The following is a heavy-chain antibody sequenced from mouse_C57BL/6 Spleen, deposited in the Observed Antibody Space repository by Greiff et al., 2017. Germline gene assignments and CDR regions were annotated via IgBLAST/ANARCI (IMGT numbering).Heavy chain of an antibody. CDR2: ISSGGDFF. D-gene: IGHD1-1*01. CDR1: GFTFSRYA. V-gene: IGHV5-9-1*02. CDR3: TRGGDYDGSSYDYFDY. J-gene: IGHJ2*01. Sequence: EVMLVESGEGLVKPGGSLKLSCAASGFTFSRYAMSWVRQTPETGLEWVAYISSGGDFFSYAYTVKGRFTISRDNARNTLYLQMSSLKSEDTAMYYGTRGGDYDGSSYDYFDYWGQGTTLTVSS.